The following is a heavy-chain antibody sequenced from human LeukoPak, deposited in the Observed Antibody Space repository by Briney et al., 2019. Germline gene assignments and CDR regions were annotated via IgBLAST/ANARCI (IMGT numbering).Heavy chain of an antibody. CDR1: GYTFTSYD. D-gene: IGHD2-8*01. J-gene: IGHJ5*02. Sequence: ASVKVSCKASGYTFTSYDINWVRQATGQGLEWMGWMNPNSGNTGYAQKFQGGVTMTRNTSISTAYMELSSLRSEDTAVYYCARDTRYCTNGVCYPKGWFDPWGQGTLVTVSS. CDR3: ARDTRYCTNGVCYPKGWFDP. CDR2: MNPNSGNT. V-gene: IGHV1-8*01.